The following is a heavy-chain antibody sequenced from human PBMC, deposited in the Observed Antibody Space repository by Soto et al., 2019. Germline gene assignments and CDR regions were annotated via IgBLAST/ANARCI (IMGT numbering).Heavy chain of an antibody. D-gene: IGHD3-3*01. Sequence: QVQLQESGPGLVKPSQTLSLTCTVSGGSISSGDYYWSWIRQSPGKGLEWIGYIYYSGSTYYNPSLKSRVTISVDTSKIQFSLKLSSVTAADTAVYYCARGVVVIIDYYYYGMDVWGQGTTVTVSS. J-gene: IGHJ6*02. CDR3: ARGVVVIIDYYYYGMDV. V-gene: IGHV4-30-4*01. CDR2: IYYSGST. CDR1: GGSISSGDYY.